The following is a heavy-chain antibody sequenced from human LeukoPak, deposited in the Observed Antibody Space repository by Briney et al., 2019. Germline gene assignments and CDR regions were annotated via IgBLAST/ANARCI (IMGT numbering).Heavy chain of an antibody. CDR1: GYSFTSHW. J-gene: IGHJ3*02. CDR2: IYPGDSDT. D-gene: IGHD6-6*01. Sequence: GESLKISCKGSGYSFTSHWIGWVRQMPGKGLEWMGIIYPGDSDTRYSPSFQGQVTISADKSISTAYLQWSSLKASDTAMYYCARPQAARLFIHAFDIWGQGTMVTVSS. V-gene: IGHV5-51*01. CDR3: ARPQAARLFIHAFDI.